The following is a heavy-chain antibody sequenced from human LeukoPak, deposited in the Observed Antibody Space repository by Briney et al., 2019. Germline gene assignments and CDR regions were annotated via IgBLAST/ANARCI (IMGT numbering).Heavy chain of an antibody. CDR2: ISADGAAT. V-gene: IGHV3-43*02. Sequence: GGSLRLSCAASGFTFSGYDMHWVRQAPGKGLEWVSLISADGAATHYTDSVKGRFTISRDKMKDSLYLQMNSLRTEDTALYYCAIDTTRIFDFWGQGTLVTVSS. D-gene: IGHD2-15*01. J-gene: IGHJ4*02. CDR1: GFTFSGYD. CDR3: AIDTTRIFDF.